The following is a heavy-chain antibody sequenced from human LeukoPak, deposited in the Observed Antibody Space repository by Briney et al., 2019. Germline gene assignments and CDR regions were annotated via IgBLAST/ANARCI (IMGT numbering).Heavy chain of an antibody. CDR2: IYHSGSI. Sequence: PSETLSLTCTVSSGSISSGSYYWGWIRQPPGKGLEWIVSIYHSGSIYYNPSLKSRVTISVDTSKNQFSLKLSSVTAVDTAVYYCARSIAAAEDYYYYMGVWGKWTTVTVSS. CDR3: ARSIAAAEDYYYYMGV. J-gene: IGHJ6*03. CDR1: SGSISSGSYY. D-gene: IGHD6-13*01. V-gene: IGHV4-39*01.